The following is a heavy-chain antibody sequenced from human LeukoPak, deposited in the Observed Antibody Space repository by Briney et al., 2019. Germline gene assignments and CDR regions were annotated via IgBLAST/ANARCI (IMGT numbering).Heavy chain of an antibody. Sequence: GGSLRLSCVASGFPFSSYWMTWVRQAPGKGLEWVASINHNGNVNYYVDSVEGRFTISRDNAKNSLYLQMSNLRAEDTAVYFCARGGGLDVWGQGATVTVSS. CDR1: GFPFSSYW. J-gene: IGHJ6*02. CDR3: ARGGGLDV. CDR2: INHNGNVN. V-gene: IGHV3-7*03. D-gene: IGHD3-16*01.